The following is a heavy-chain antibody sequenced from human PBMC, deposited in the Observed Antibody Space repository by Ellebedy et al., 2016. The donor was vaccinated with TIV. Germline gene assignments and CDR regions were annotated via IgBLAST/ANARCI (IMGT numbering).Heavy chain of an antibody. Sequence: GGSLRLSCAASGFTFDDHAMHWVRQAPGKGLEWVTCMSYDGSYKYYTDSLKGRFTISRDNSKNTLYLQMNSLRAEDTAVYYCAKDHLPEVIINNPPHLDYWGQGTLVTVSS. V-gene: IGHV3-30*18. J-gene: IGHJ4*02. CDR3: AKDHLPEVIINNPPHLDY. D-gene: IGHD3-10*01. CDR2: MSYDGSYK. CDR1: GFTFDDHA.